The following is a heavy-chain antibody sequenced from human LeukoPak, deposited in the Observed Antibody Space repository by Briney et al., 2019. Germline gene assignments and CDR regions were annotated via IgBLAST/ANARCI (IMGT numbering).Heavy chain of an antibody. J-gene: IGHJ3*02. CDR1: GYTFTSYG. CDR3: ARVPRGYCSGGSCYNAFDI. D-gene: IGHD2-15*01. V-gene: IGHV1-18*01. CDR2: ISAYNGNT. Sequence: ASVKVSCKASGYTFTSYGISWVRQAPGQGLEWMGWISAYNGNTNYAQKLQGRVTMTTDTSTSTAYMELRSLRSDDTAVYYCARVPRGYCSGGSCYNAFDIWGQGTMVTVSS.